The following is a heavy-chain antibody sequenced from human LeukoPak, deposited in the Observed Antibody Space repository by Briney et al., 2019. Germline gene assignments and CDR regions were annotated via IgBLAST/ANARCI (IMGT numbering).Heavy chain of an antibody. CDR2: IYHSGST. CDR1: GFTFSSYAM. V-gene: IGHV4-4*02. D-gene: IGHD6-19*01. J-gene: IGHJ3*02. CDR3: ARKAVAGLHDAFDI. Sequence: GSLRLSCAASGFTFSSYAMSWVRQPPGKGLEWIGEIYHSGSTNYNPSLKSRVTISVDKSKNQFSLKLSSVTAADTAVYYCARKAVAGLHDAFDIWGQGTMVTVSS.